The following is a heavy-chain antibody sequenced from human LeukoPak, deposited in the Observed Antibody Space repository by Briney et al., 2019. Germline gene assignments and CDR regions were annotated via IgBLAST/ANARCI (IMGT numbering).Heavy chain of an antibody. V-gene: IGHV1-18*01. J-gene: IGHJ4*02. CDR1: GYTLTSYG. CDR2: ISAYNGNT. D-gene: IGHD6-13*01. Sequence: ASVKVSCKASGYTLTSYGISWVRQAPGQGLEWMGWISAYNGNTNYAQKLQGRATMTTDTSTSTAYMELRSLRSDDTAVYYCARALYSSSWYYFDYWGQGTLVTVSS. CDR3: ARALYSSSWYYFDY.